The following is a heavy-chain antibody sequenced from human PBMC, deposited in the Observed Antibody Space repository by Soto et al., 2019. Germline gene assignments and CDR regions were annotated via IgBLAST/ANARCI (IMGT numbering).Heavy chain of an antibody. CDR1: GGSISSYY. J-gene: IGHJ6*02. V-gene: IGHV4-59*01. CDR3: ARDRRDYDFWSGHYYYYGMDV. Sequence: SETLSLTCTVSGGSISSYYWSWIRQPPGKGLEWIGYIYYSGSTNYNPSLKSRVTISVDTSKNQFSLKLSSVTAADTAVYYCARDRRDYDFWSGHYYYYGMDVWGQGTPVTVYS. D-gene: IGHD3-3*01. CDR2: IYYSGST.